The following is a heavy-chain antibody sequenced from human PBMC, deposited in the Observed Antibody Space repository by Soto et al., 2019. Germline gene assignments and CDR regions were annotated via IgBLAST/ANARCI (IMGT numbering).Heavy chain of an antibody. V-gene: IGHV4-31*11. Sequence: TSETLSLTCAVSGGSISSGGYSWSWIRQHPGRGLEWIGYIFYTGVTFYTPSLESRVTMSVDTSKNQFSLKLTSVTAADTAVYFCARDRGATIFDFWGRGTLVTVSS. CDR3: ARDRGATIFDF. D-gene: IGHD5-12*01. CDR2: IFYTGVT. CDR1: GGSISSGGYS. J-gene: IGHJ4*02.